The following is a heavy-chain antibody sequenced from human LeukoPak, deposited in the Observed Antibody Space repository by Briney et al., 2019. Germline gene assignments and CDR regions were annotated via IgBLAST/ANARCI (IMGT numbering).Heavy chain of an antibody. Sequence: SETLSLTCTVSGYSISRGYYWGWIRQPPGKGLEWIGSIYHSGSTYYNPSLKSRVTISVDTSKNQFSLKLSSVTAADTAVYYCARRMRWLQLRALDYWGQGTLVTVSS. V-gene: IGHV4-38-2*02. CDR1: GYSISRGYY. CDR2: IYHSGST. D-gene: IGHD5-24*01. CDR3: ARRMRWLQLRALDY. J-gene: IGHJ4*02.